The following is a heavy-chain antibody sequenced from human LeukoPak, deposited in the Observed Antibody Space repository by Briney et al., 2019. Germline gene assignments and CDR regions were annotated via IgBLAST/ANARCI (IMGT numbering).Heavy chain of an antibody. V-gene: IGHV4-39*07. CDR1: GGSISSSSYY. J-gene: IGHJ4*02. Sequence: SETLSLTCTVSGGSISSSSYYWGWIRQPPGKGLEWIGEIYHSGSTNYNPSLKSRVTISVDKSKNQFSLKLSSVTAADTAVYYCAREPTYWGQGTLVTVSS. CDR3: AREPTY. CDR2: IYHSGST.